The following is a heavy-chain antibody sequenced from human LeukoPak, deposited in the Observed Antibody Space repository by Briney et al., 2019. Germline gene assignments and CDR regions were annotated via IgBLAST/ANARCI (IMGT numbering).Heavy chain of an antibody. CDR3: AKDLEYSSSSGPDY. CDR1: GFTFSSYA. CDR2: ISGSGAST. D-gene: IGHD6-6*01. Sequence: GGSLRLSCAASGFTFSSYAMSWVRQALGKGLEWVSAISGSGASTYYADSVKGRFTISRDNSKNTLYLQMNSLRAEDTAVYYCAKDLEYSSSSGPDYWGQGTLVTVSS. J-gene: IGHJ4*02. V-gene: IGHV3-23*01.